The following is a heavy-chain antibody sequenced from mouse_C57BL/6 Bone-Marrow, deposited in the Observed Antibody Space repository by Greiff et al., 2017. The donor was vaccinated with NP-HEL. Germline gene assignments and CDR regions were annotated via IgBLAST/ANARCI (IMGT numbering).Heavy chain of an antibody. J-gene: IGHJ1*03. Sequence: VQLQQPGAELVRPGSSVKLSCKASGYTFTSYWMDWVKQRPGQGLEWIGNIYPSDSETHYNQKFKDKATLTVDKSSSTAYMQLSSLTSEDSAVYYCATPYGSSYPWYVDVWGTGTTVTVSS. CDR2: IYPSDSET. CDR3: ATPYGSSYPWYVDV. D-gene: IGHD1-1*01. V-gene: IGHV1-61*01. CDR1: GYTFTSYW.